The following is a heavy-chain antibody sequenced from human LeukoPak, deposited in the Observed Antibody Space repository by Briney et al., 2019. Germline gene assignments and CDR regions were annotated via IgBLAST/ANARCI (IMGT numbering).Heavy chain of an antibody. J-gene: IGHJ3*02. CDR1: DGSIINNNHY. V-gene: IGHV4-39*07. Sequence: PSETLSLTCTVSDGSIINNNHYWGWTRQPPGKGLEWIGSISYSGGTNYNPSLKSRVTISVDTSKNQFSLKLSSVTAADTAVYYCASLYYDSSGYFQPDAFDIWGQGTMVTVSS. CDR3: ASLYYDSSGYFQPDAFDI. D-gene: IGHD3-22*01. CDR2: ISYSGGT.